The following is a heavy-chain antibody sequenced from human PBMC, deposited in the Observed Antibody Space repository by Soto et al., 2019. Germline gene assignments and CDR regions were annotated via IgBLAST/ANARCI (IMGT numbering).Heavy chain of an antibody. J-gene: IGHJ4*02. CDR1: GFTFSSYW. CDR3: ARVLGRWLHFLAY. CDR2: IKQDGSEK. Sequence: EVQLVESGGGLVQPGGSLRLSCAASGFTFSSYWMSWVRQAPGKGLEWVANIKQDGSEKYYVDSVKGRFTISRDNAKNSLYLQMNRLRAEDTAVYYFARVLGRWLHFLAYWGQGTLVTVSS. V-gene: IGHV3-7*01. D-gene: IGHD3-16*01.